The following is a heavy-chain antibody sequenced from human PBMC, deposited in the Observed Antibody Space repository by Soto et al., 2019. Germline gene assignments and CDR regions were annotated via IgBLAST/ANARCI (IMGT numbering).Heavy chain of an antibody. D-gene: IGHD3-3*01. Sequence: QLQLQESGPGLVKPSETLSLTCTVSGDSIGSTSYYWGWIRQPPGKGLEWIGSIYYSGSTYYSPSLKSRVTISVDTSKNQFSLRLNSVTAADTAVYYCARHQTISFFEFDYWGQGTLVTVSS. CDR1: GDSIGSTSYY. J-gene: IGHJ4*02. CDR2: IYYSGST. CDR3: ARHQTISFFEFDY. V-gene: IGHV4-39*01.